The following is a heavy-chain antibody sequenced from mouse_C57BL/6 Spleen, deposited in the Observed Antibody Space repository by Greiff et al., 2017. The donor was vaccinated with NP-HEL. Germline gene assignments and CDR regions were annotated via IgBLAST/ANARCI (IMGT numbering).Heavy chain of an antibody. Sequence: VQLQQSGAELARPGASVKMSCKASGYTFTSYTMHWVKQRPGQGLEWIGYINPSSGYTKYKQKFKDKATLTADKSSSTAYMQLSSLTSEDSAVYYCARPNYYGSSSLPMDYWGQGTSVTVSS. V-gene: IGHV1-4*01. CDR3: ARPNYYGSSSLPMDY. CDR1: GYTFTSYT. D-gene: IGHD1-1*01. CDR2: INPSSGYT. J-gene: IGHJ4*01.